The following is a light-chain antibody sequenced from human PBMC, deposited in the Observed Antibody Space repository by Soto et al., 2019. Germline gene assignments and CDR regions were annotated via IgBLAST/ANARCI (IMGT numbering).Light chain of an antibody. CDR2: KES. J-gene: IGKJ1*01. CDR3: QHYKSYSEA. Sequence: DIQMTPSPSTLSGSVGDRVTITCRSSQTISSRLAWYQQQPGQAPKLLIYKESTLKSGVPSRLSGSGSGTEFALTISSLRTDDFLSYYCQHYKSYSEAFGQVTQVDIK. CDR1: QTISSR. V-gene: IGKV1-5*03.